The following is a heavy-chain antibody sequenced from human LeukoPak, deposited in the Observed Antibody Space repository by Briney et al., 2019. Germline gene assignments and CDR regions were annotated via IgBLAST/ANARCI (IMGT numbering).Heavy chain of an antibody. D-gene: IGHD5-12*01. CDR1: GGSFSGYY. V-gene: IGHV4-34*01. J-gene: IGHJ4*02. CDR2: INHSGST. Sequence: SETLSLTCAVYGGSFSGYYWSWIRQPPGKGLEWTGEINHSGSTNYNPSLKSRVTISVDTSKNQSSLKLSSVTAADTAVYYCARGGDIVATIWGYFDYWGQGTLVTVSS. CDR3: ARGGDIVATIWGYFDY.